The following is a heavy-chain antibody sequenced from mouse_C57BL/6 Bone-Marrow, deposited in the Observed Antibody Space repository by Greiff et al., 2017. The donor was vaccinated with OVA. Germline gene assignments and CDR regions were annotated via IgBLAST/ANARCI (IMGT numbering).Heavy chain of an antibody. V-gene: IGHV5-16*01. CDR2: INYDGSST. Sequence: EVKLMESEGGLVQPGSSMKLSCTASGFTFSDYYMAWVRQVPEKGLEWVANINYDGSSTYYLDSLKSRFIISRDNAKNILYLQMSSLKSEDTATDYCARGDGEYYAMDYWGQGTSVTVSA. CDR3: ARGDGEYYAMDY. CDR1: GFTFSDYY. J-gene: IGHJ4*01.